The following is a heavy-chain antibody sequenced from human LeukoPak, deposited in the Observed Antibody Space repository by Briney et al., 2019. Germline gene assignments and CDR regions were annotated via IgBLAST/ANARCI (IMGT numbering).Heavy chain of an antibody. V-gene: IGHV5-51*01. CDR2: IYPGDSDT. CDR3: ARHNLPLNWFGP. Sequence: GESLKISCKGSGYSFTSYWIGWVRQMSGKGLEWMGLIYPGDSDTRYSPSFLGQVTISADKSINTAYLQWSSLKDSDTAMYYCARHNLPLNWFGPWGQGTLVTVSS. CDR1: GYSFTSYW. J-gene: IGHJ5*02.